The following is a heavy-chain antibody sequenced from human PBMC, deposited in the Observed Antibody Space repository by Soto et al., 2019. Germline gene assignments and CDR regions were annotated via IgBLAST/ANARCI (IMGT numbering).Heavy chain of an antibody. CDR2: ISSSSSTI. D-gene: IGHD3-3*01. Sequence: GGSLRLWCASAGGTCGGYGRNLVRQAPGKGLEWVSYISSSSSTIYYADSVEGRFTISRDNAKNSLYLQMNSLRDEDTAVYYCARDTPKKYDFWSGYQTPGYYGMDVWGQGTTLTVSS. CDR1: GGTCGGYG. J-gene: IGHJ6*02. CDR3: ARDTPKKYDFWSGYQTPGYYGMDV. V-gene: IGHV3-48*02.